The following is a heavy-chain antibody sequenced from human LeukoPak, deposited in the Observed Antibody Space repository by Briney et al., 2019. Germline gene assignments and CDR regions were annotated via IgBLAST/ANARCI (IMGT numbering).Heavy chain of an antibody. CDR3: ARDPPYYYDSSGYLNAFDI. D-gene: IGHD3-22*01. Sequence: ASVKVSCKASGYTFTGYYMHWVRQAPGQGLEWMGWINPNSGGTNYAQKFQGRVTMTRDTSISTAYMELSRLRSDDTAVYYCARDPPYYYDSSGYLNAFDIWGQGTMVTVPS. CDR2: INPNSGGT. CDR1: GYTFTGYY. J-gene: IGHJ3*02. V-gene: IGHV1-2*02.